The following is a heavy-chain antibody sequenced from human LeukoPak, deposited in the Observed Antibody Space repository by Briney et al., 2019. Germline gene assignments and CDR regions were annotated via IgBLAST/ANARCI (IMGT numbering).Heavy chain of an antibody. D-gene: IGHD3-9*01. Sequence: GGSLGLSCAASGFPFNSYAMHWVRQAPGKGLEWVAVIWYDGSNKYYADSVKGRFTISRDNSKNTLYLQMSSLRPEDTAVYYCAKGAYLRYFEWLWANWGQGTLVAVSS. V-gene: IGHV3-30*02. CDR2: IWYDGSNK. J-gene: IGHJ4*02. CDR1: GFPFNSYA. CDR3: AKGAYLRYFEWLWAN.